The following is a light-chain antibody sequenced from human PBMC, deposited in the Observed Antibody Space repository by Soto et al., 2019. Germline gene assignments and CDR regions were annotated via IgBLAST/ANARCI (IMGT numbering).Light chain of an antibody. J-gene: IGKJ4*01. CDR1: QSVSRTY. CDR2: DAS. Sequence: QSAGDLSSSPGERATLSCRASQSVSRTYLAWYQQKPGQAPRLLIYDASNRATDIPARFSGSRYATDVTLMICRQPSEDFAAYYDQQYNNSVTVGGGTKVDIK. CDR3: QQYNNSVT. V-gene: IGKV3-20*01.